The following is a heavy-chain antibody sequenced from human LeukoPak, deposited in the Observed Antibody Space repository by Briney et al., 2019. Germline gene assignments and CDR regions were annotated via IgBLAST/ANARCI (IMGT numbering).Heavy chain of an antibody. CDR3: ARALPEADAFDI. Sequence: ASVKVSCKASGYTFTYRYLHWVRQAPGQALEWMGWITPFNGNTNYAQKFQDRVTITRDSSMSTAYMELSSLRSEDTAMYYCARALPEADAFDIWGQGTMVTVSS. J-gene: IGHJ3*02. CDR2: ITPFNGNT. CDR1: GYTFTYRY. D-gene: IGHD1-14*01. V-gene: IGHV1-45*02.